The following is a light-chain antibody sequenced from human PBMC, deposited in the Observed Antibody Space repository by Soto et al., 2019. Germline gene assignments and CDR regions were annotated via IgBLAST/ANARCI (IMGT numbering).Light chain of an antibody. Sequence: DIVMTQSPDSLAVSLGERATINCKSSQSVLYSSNNKNYLAWYQQKPGQPPKLLIYWASTRESGVPDRFSGSGSGTYFTLTISSLQAEDVAVYYCQQYYSTPYTFGKGNKLEIK. CDR2: WAS. CDR3: QQYYSTPYT. CDR1: QSVLYSSNNKNY. J-gene: IGKJ2*01. V-gene: IGKV4-1*01.